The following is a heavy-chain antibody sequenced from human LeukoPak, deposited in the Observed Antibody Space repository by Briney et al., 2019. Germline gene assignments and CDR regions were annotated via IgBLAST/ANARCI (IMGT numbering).Heavy chain of an antibody. CDR3: VSLRVSTVRDSFDL. D-gene: IGHD3-10*01. CDR2: IKKDGSVR. CDR1: GFAFDIYW. Sequence: GGSLRLSCAASGFAFDIYWMTWVRQAPGKGLEWVANIKKDGSVRQYVDAVRGRFAVSRDNAKNSLYLQMNSLRADDPAVYYCVSLRVSTVRDSFDLWGQGTMATVSS. J-gene: IGHJ3*01. V-gene: IGHV3-7*01.